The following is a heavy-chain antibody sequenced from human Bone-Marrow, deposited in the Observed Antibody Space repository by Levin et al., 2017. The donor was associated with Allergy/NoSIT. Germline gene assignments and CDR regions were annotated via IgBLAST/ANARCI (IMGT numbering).Heavy chain of an antibody. Sequence: QAGGSLRLSCEASGFSFITSGLHWVRQAPGKGLEWVAVMSSDGSIKHYADSVKGRFTISRDNSKNTLYLHMNNLRTEDTAMYYCARDANVDTTTFYYYGIDVWGQGTTVTVSS. CDR1: GFSFITSG. D-gene: IGHD5-18*01. CDR3: ARDANVDTTTFYYYGIDV. CDR2: MSSDGSIK. J-gene: IGHJ6*02. V-gene: IGHV3-30-3*01.